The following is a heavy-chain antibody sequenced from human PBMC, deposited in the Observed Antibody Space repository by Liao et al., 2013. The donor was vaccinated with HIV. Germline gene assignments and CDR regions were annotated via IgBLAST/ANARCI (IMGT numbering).Heavy chain of an antibody. Sequence: QVQLQQWGAGLLKPSETLSLTCAVYGGSFSGYYWSWIRQPPGKGLEWIGEINHSGSTSYNPSLKSRLTISVDTSMNQFSLKLSSVTAADTAVYYCARSMLLRPNWFDPWGQGTLVTVSS. CDR3: ARSMLLRPNWFDP. V-gene: IGHV4-34*01. CDR2: INHSGST. CDR1: GGSFSGYY. J-gene: IGHJ5*02. D-gene: IGHD2-15*01.